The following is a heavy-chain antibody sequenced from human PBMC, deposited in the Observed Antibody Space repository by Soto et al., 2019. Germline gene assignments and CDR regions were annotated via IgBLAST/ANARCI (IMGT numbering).Heavy chain of an antibody. Sequence: SVKVSCKASGGTFSSYTISWVRQAPGQGLEWMGRIIPILGIANYAQKFQGRVTITADKSTSTAYMELSSLRSEDTAVYYCARDEDDYGDYTDYYMDVWGKGTTVTVSS. J-gene: IGHJ6*03. CDR1: GGTFSSYT. D-gene: IGHD4-17*01. V-gene: IGHV1-69*02. CDR3: ARDEDDYGDYTDYYMDV. CDR2: IIPILGIA.